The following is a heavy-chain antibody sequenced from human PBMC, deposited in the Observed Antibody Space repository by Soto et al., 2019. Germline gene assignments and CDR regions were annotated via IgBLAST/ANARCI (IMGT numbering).Heavy chain of an antibody. V-gene: IGHV1-69*01. Sequence: QVQLVQSGAEVKKPGSSVKVSCKASGGTFSSYAISWVRQAPGQGLEWMGGIIPIFGTANYAQKFQARVTITADESTSTAYMELSSLRSEDTAVYYCARGYGITFGGVIATFDYWGQGTLVTVSS. CDR2: IIPIFGTA. CDR3: ARGYGITFGGVIATFDY. CDR1: GGTFSSYA. D-gene: IGHD3-16*02. J-gene: IGHJ4*02.